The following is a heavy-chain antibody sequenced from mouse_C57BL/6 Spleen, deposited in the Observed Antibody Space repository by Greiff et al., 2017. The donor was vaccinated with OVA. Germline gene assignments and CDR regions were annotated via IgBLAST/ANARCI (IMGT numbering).Heavy chain of an antibody. CDR3: ARKLDWDSSYFDV. Sequence: VQLQQPGAELVKPGASVKMSCKASGYTFTSYWITWVKQRPGQGLEWIGDIYPGSGSTNYNEKFKSKATLTVDTSSSTAYMQLSSLTSEDSAVYYCARKLDWDSSYFDVWGTGTTVTVSS. CDR2: IYPGSGST. V-gene: IGHV1-55*01. CDR1: GYTFTSYW. J-gene: IGHJ1*03. D-gene: IGHD4-1*01.